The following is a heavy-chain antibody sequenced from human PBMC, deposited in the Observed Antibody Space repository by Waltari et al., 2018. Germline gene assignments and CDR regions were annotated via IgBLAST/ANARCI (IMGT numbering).Heavy chain of an antibody. CDR2: IYSGGSST. CDR3: AKGAWRTFDP. Sequence: EVQLLESGGGLVQPGGSLRLSCAASGFTFRSYAMSWFRQAPGKGLEWVSVIYSGGSSTYYADSVKGRFTISRDNSKNTLYLQMNSLRAEDTAVYYCAKGAWRTFDPWGQGTLVTVSS. V-gene: IGHV3-23*03. J-gene: IGHJ5*02. CDR1: GFTFRSYA.